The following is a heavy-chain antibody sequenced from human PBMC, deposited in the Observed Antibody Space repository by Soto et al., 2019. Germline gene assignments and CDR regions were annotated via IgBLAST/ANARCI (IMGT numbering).Heavy chain of an antibody. CDR1: GGTFSTYT. Sequence: QVQLVQSGAEVKKPGSSVKVSCKASGGTFSTYTVSWVRQAPGQGLEWMGGIIPIFRTANYAQKFQGRVTVTAGETTSTAYMERSSLRSEHTAVYYCARRYCISTSCHYYGMDVWGQGSSVTVSS. J-gene: IGHJ6*02. D-gene: IGHD2-2*01. V-gene: IGHV1-69*12. CDR2: IIPIFRTA. CDR3: ARRYCISTSCHYYGMDV.